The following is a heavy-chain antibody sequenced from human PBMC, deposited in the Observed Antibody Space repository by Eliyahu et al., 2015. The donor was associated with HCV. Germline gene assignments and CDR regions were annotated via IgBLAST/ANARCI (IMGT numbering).Heavy chain of an antibody. CDR3: STRAEAYAGAAPGILVQY. CDR1: GXAFSYAW. V-gene: IGHV3-15*07. CDR2: VKSKTDGGTT. D-gene: IGHD6-13*01. J-gene: IGHJ1*01. Sequence: EVQLVXSGGGLVEPGGSLRLSCAAXGXAFSYAWMNWVRQAPGKGLEWVGRVKSKTDGGTTDYAAPVKGRFTISRDDSRNMLYLQMNSLKTEDTAVYYCSTRAEAYAGAAPGILVQYWGQGTLVSVSS.